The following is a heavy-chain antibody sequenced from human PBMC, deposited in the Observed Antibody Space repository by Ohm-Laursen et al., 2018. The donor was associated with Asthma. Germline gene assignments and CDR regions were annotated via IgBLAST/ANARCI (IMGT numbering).Heavy chain of an antibody. J-gene: IGHJ4*02. CDR1: GGSISSSSYY. Sequence: GTLSLTWTVSGGSISSSSYYWGWIRQPPGKGLEWIGSIYYSGSTYYNPSLKSRVTISVDTSKNQFSLKLSSVTAADTAVYYCARRKYYTKYYDFWSGYPHLDYLDYWGQGTLVTVSS. CDR2: IYYSGST. V-gene: IGHV4-39*01. D-gene: IGHD3-3*01. CDR3: ARRKYYTKYYDFWSGYPHLDYLDY.